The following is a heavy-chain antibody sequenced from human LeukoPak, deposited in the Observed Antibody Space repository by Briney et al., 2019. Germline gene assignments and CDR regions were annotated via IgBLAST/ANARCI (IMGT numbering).Heavy chain of an antibody. J-gene: IGHJ4*02. CDR2: IYSSGDA. Sequence: GGSLRLSCAASGFTFSSKYMSGVRQTPGKGLQWVALIYSSGDAYTPDSVKGRFTISRDDSENTLYLQMDSLRAEDTAVYYCATGYYFGSGSYGYLDYWGQGTLVTVSS. CDR1: GFTFSSKY. D-gene: IGHD3-10*01. CDR3: ATGYYFGSGSYGYLDY. V-gene: IGHV3-53*01.